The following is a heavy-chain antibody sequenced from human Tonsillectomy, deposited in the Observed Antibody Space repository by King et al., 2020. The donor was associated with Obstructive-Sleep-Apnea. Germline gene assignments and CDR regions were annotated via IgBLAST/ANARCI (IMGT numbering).Heavy chain of an antibody. CDR1: GYTFTSYD. Sequence: VQLVQSGAEVKKPGASVKVSCKASGYTFTSYDINWVRQATGQGLEWMGWMNPNSGNTGYAQKFQGRVTMTRNTSISTAYMELSSLRSEDTAVYYCARGPHPYRYCSGGSCYSGYNWFDPWGQGTLVTVSS. V-gene: IGHV1-8*01. CDR2: MNPNSGNT. CDR3: ARGPHPYRYCSGGSCYSGYNWFDP. D-gene: IGHD2-15*01. J-gene: IGHJ5*02.